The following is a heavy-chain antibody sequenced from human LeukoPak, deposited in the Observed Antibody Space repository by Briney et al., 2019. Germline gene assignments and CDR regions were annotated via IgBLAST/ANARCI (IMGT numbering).Heavy chain of an antibody. D-gene: IGHD5-18*01. Sequence: SETLSLTCTVSGGSLSSGSYYWRWLRQPAGTGLEWIGRIYTSGSTNYNPSLKSRVTISVDTSKNQFSLKLSSVTAADTAVYYCAAYSYGYFGYFDYWGQGTLVTVSS. CDR1: GGSLSSGSYY. CDR2: IYTSGST. CDR3: AAYSYGYFGYFDY. J-gene: IGHJ4*02. V-gene: IGHV4-61*02.